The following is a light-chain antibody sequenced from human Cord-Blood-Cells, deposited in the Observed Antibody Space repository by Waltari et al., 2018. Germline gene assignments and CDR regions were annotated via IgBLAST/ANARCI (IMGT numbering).Light chain of an antibody. CDR2: GAS. V-gene: IGKV3-20*01. J-gene: IGKJ3*01. CDR3: QQYGSSPFT. CDR1: QSVSSSY. Sequence: IVLTQSPGTLSLSPGDRATLSCRASQSVSSSYLAWYQQKPGQAPRLLIYGASNRATGIPDRFSGSGSGTDFTLTISRLEPEDFAVYYCQQYGSSPFTFGPGTKVDIK.